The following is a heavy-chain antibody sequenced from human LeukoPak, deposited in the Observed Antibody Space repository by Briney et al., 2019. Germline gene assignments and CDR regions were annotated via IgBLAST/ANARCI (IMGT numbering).Heavy chain of an antibody. Sequence: PGGSLRLSCAASGFTFSSYAMHWVRQAPGKGLEWVSSISSSSSYIYYADSVKGRFTIARDNAQNSLYLQMNSLRAEDTAVYYCARAPQVVPAVMVRGEVAGIEHWGQGSLVTVSS. J-gene: IGHJ1*01. D-gene: IGHD2-2*01. CDR2: ISSSSSYI. CDR1: GFTFSSYA. V-gene: IGHV3-21*01. CDR3: ARAPQVVPAVMVRGEVAGIEH.